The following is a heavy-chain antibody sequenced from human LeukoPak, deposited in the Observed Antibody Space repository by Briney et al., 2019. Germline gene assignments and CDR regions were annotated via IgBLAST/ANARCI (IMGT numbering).Heavy chain of an antibody. D-gene: IGHD5-18*01. V-gene: IGHV3-23*01. J-gene: IGHJ4*02. CDR2: ISGSGGST. Sequence: GGSLRLSCAASGFTFSSYAMSWVRQAPGKGLEWVSAISGSGGSTYYADSVKGRFTISRDNSKNTLYLQMNSLRAEDTAVYYCATLPWDGSYGHVYWGQGTLVTVSS. CDR1: GFTFSSYA. CDR3: ATLPWDGSYGHVY.